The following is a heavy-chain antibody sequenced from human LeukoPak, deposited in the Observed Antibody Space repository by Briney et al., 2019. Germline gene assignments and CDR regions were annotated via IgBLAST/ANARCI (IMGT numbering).Heavy chain of an antibody. D-gene: IGHD2/OR15-2a*01. Sequence: SETLSLTCAVPDYPISGYYWGWIRQPPGKGLEWIWSVYHTGDIQYNPSLQSRVTISLDKSNNQFSLKLTSVTAADTAVYFCARGGYCNTVTCYLGYYYMDVWGKGTTVTVSS. CDR3: ARGGYCNTVTCYLGYYYMDV. J-gene: IGHJ6*03. CDR1: DYPISGYY. CDR2: VYHTGDI. V-gene: IGHV4-38-2*01.